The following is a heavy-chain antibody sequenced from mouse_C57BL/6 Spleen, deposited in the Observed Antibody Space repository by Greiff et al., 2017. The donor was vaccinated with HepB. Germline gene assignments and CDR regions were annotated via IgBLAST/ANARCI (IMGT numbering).Heavy chain of an antibody. V-gene: IGHV6-3*01. CDR1: GFTFSNYW. J-gene: IGHJ2*01. CDR3: TGEVAY. Sequence: EVKVEESGGGLVQPGGSMKLSCGASGFTFSNYWMNWVRQSPEKGLEWVAQIRLKSDNYATHYAESVKGRFTISRDDSKSSVYLQMNNLRAEDTGIYYCTGEVAYWGQGTTLTVSS. CDR2: IRLKSDNYAT.